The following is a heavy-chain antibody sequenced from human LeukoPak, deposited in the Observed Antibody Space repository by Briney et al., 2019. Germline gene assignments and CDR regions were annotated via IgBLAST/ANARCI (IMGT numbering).Heavy chain of an antibody. D-gene: IGHD2-15*01. CDR1: GGSISSGSYY. Sequence: SETLSLTCTVSGGSISSGSYYWSWIRQPAGKGLEWIGRIYTSGSTNYNPSLKSRVTISVDTSKNQFSLKLSSVTAADTAVYYCARSLVVAATQNWFDPWGQGTLVTVSS. CDR2: IYTSGST. V-gene: IGHV4-61*02. J-gene: IGHJ5*02. CDR3: ARSLVVAATQNWFDP.